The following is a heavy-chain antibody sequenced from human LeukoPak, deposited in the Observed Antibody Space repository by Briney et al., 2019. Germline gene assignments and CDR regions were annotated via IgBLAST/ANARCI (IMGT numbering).Heavy chain of an antibody. J-gene: IGHJ5*02. CDR3: ARHGVATWFDP. CDR1: GGSFSDYY. Sequence: SETLSLTCAVYGGSFSDYYWSWIRQPPGKGLEWIAEINHSGTSNYSPSLKSRVTISVDTSKNQLSLKLNSVTAADTAVYYCARHGVATWFDPWGQGTLVTVSS. V-gene: IGHV4-34*01. D-gene: IGHD2-15*01. CDR2: INHSGTS.